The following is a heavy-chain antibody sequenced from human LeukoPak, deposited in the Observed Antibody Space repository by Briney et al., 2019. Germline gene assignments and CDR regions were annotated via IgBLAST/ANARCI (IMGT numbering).Heavy chain of an antibody. Sequence: ASVKVSCKASGYTFTSYYLHWLRQAPGQGLEWMGWINPNSGGTNYAQKFQGRVTMTRDTSISTAYMELSRLRSDDTAVYYCARTADPYYYGSGSYHYWGQGTLVTVSS. CDR2: INPNSGGT. J-gene: IGHJ4*02. CDR1: GYTFTSYY. CDR3: ARTADPYYYGSGSYHY. D-gene: IGHD3-10*01. V-gene: IGHV1-2*02.